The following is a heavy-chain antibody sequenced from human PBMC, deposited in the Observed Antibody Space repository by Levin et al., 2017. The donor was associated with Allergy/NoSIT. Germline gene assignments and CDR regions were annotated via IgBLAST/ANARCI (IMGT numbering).Heavy chain of an antibody. CDR2: IYYSGAT. CDR3: ARGAAATRDY. CDR1: GGSISSFY. J-gene: IGHJ4*02. Sequence: PSETLSLTCTVSGGSISSFYWSWIRQPPGKGLEWIGYIYYSGATNYNPSLKSRVSISVDTSKNQLSLKLTSVTAADTAVYYCARGAAATRDYWGQGILVTVSS. V-gene: IGHV4-59*01. D-gene: IGHD2-15*01.